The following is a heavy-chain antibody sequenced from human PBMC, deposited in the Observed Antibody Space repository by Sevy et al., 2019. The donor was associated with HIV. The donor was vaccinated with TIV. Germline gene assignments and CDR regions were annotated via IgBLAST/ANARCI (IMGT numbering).Heavy chain of an antibody. V-gene: IGHV1-18*01. CDR1: GYTFTSYS. D-gene: IGHD3-9*01. CDR2: ISAYNGNT. Sequence: ASVKVSCKASGYTFTSYSISWVRQAPGQGLEWMGWISAYNGNTTYAQKLQGRVTMTTDTSTSTAYMELRSLRSDDTAVYYCARDLNDILTGYSRYYGMDVWGQGTTVTVSS. CDR3: ARDLNDILTGYSRYYGMDV. J-gene: IGHJ6*02.